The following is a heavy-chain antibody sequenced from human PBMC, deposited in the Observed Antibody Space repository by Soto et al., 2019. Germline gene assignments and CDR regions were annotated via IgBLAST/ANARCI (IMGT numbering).Heavy chain of an antibody. D-gene: IGHD6-6*01. Sequence: ASVKVSCKASGYTFTSYYMHWVRQAPGQGLEWMGIINPSGGSTSYAQKFKGRVTMTRDTSTSTVYMELSSLRSEDTAVYYCAKETVRGSSRYYYYYGMDVWGQGTTVTVSS. CDR2: INPSGGST. J-gene: IGHJ6*02. V-gene: IGHV1-46*01. CDR1: GYTFTSYY. CDR3: AKETVRGSSRYYYYYGMDV.